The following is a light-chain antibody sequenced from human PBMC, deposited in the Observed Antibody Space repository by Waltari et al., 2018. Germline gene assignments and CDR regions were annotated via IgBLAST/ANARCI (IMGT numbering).Light chain of an antibody. Sequence: IPMTLSPSSVSASVGDRVTITCRASQGCSSWLAWEQQKPGKAPKHLIYAASSLQSGVPSRFSGSGSGTDVTLTISSLQPEDVATYSCQQSNSFPITFGPGTKVDSK. CDR2: AAS. CDR3: QQSNSFPIT. V-gene: IGKV1-12*01. J-gene: IGKJ3*01. CDR1: QGCSSW.